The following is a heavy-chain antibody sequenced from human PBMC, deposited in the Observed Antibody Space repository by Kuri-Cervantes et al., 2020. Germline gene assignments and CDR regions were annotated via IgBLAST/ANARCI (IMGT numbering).Heavy chain of an antibody. J-gene: IGHJ4*02. CDR1: GFTFSDYW. CDR3: ARDFDSSGYYANSGY. V-gene: IGHV3-74*01. CDR2: IHADGITT. D-gene: IGHD3-22*01. Sequence: GESLKISCAASGFTFSDYWMHWVRQAPGKGLVWVSHIHADGITTSYADSVKGRFTISRDTSKNTLYLQMESLRAEDSAVYYCARDFDSSGYYANSGYWGQGILVTVSS.